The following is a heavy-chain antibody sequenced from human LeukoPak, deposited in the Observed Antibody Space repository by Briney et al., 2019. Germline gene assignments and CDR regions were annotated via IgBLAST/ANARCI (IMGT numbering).Heavy chain of an antibody. CDR1: GFTFTSAW. CDR2: ISSSSSYM. D-gene: IGHD1-1*01. Sequence: GGSLRLSCAASGFTFTSAWMNWVRQAPGKGLEWVSSISSSSSYMYYADSVKGRFTISRDNAKNSLYLQLNSLRAEDTAVYYCARGGSGNWNAPFDYWGQGILVTVSS. V-gene: IGHV3-21*01. J-gene: IGHJ4*02. CDR3: ARGGSGNWNAPFDY.